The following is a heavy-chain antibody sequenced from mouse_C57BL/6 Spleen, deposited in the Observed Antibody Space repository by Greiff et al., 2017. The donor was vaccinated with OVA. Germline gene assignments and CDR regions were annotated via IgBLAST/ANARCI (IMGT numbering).Heavy chain of an antibody. CDR3: ASRLDYDFDGVGPY. D-gene: IGHD2-4*01. CDR2: IYPRDGST. V-gene: IGHV1-85*01. Sequence: QVQLQQSGPELVKPGASVKLSCKASGYTFTSYDINWVKQRPGQGLEWMGWIYPRDGSTKYNEKFKGKATLTVDTFSSTAYMELHSLTSEASAVYFCASRLDYDFDGVGPYWGQGTLVTVSA. J-gene: IGHJ3*01. CDR1: GYTFTSYD.